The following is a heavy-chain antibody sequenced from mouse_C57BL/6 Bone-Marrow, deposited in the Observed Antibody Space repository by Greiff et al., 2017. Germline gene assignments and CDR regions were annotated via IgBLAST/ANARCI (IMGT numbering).Heavy chain of an antibody. D-gene: IGHD1-1*01. CDR3: ARDPLSRYFDG. CDR2: IHPHSGST. CDR1: GYTFTSYW. Sequence: QVQLQQPGAELVKPGASVKLSCKASGYTFTSYWMHWVKQRPGQGLEWIGMIHPHSGSTNYNEKFKSKATLTVDKSSSTAYMQLSSLTSEDSAVYYCARDPLSRYFDGWGTGTTVTVSS. J-gene: IGHJ1*03. V-gene: IGHV1-64*01.